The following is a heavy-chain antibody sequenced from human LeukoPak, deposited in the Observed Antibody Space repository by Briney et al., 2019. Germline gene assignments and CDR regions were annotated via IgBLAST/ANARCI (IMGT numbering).Heavy chain of an antibody. CDR3: SRDRGYCSGGHCYSVYDY. CDR1: GFTFSNYW. V-gene: IGHV3-7*01. Sequence: GGSLRLSCAASGFTFSNYWMNWVRQAPGKGLEWVASINLDGNEKYYVDSVKGRFTISRESPKNSLYLQMNSLRAEDTAVYYCSRDRGYCSGGHCYSVYDYWGQGTLVSVSS. D-gene: IGHD2-15*01. J-gene: IGHJ4*02. CDR2: INLDGNEK.